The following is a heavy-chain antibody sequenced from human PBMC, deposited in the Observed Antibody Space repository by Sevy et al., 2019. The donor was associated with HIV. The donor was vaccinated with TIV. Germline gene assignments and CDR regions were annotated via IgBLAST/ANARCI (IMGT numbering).Heavy chain of an antibody. CDR3: ARWRGAQSEFDY. J-gene: IGHJ4*02. V-gene: IGHV3-7*01. Sequence: GGSLRLACAASGFTFSSYWMSWVRQAPGKGLEWVADIKKDGSVKVYADAVKGRFTISRDNAENSVDLQMKSLRAEDTAVYFCARWRGAQSEFDYWGQGTRVTVSS. CDR1: GFTFSSYW. D-gene: IGHD3-3*01. CDR2: IKKDGSVK.